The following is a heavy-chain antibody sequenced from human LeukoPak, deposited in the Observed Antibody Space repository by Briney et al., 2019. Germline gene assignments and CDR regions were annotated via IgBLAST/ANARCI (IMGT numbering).Heavy chain of an antibody. CDR1: GFTFSSYA. CDR3: AKPLPEWYTSYFDY. V-gene: IGHV3-23*01. J-gene: IGHJ4*02. D-gene: IGHD3-3*01. CDR2: ISGSGGST. Sequence: GGSLRPSCAASGFTFSSYAMSWVRQAPGKGLEWVSAISGSGGSTYYADSVKGRFTISRNNSKNTLYLQMNSLRAEDTAVYYCAKPLPEWYTSYFDYWGQGTLVTVSS.